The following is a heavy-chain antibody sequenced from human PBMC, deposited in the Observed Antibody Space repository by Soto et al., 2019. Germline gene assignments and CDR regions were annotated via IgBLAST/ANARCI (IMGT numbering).Heavy chain of an antibody. D-gene: IGHD3-10*01. J-gene: IGHJ4*02. CDR2: IYYSGST. V-gene: IGHV4-59*01. CDR3: ASRSGSGSSYYFDY. Sequence: PXGTLSLACTVSGGSISSYYWSWIRQPPGKGLEWIGYIYYSGSTNYNPSLNSRVTISVDTSKNQFSLKLSSVTAADTAVYYCASRSGSGSSYYFDYWGQGTLVTVSS. CDR1: GGSISSYY.